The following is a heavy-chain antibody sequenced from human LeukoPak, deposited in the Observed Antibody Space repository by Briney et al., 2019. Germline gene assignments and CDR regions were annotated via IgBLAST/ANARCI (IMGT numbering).Heavy chain of an antibody. J-gene: IGHJ4*02. CDR2: IYYSGST. CDR1: GGSISSSSYY. V-gene: IGHV4-39*01. CDR3: AKTDTAMATNFDY. Sequence: SETLSLTCTVSGGSISSSSYYWGWIRQPPGKGLEWIGSIYYSGSTYYNPSLKSRVTISVDTSKNQFSLKLSSVTAADTAVYYCAKTDTAMATNFDYWGQGTLVTVSS. D-gene: IGHD5-18*01.